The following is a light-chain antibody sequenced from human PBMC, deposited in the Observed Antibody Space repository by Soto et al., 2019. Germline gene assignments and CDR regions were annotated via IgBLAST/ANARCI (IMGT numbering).Light chain of an antibody. J-gene: IGKJ5*01. CDR2: ASS. V-gene: IGKV1-9*01. CDR3: QQLNTFPVT. Sequence: DIQLTQSPSFLSASVGDRVTISCRASQGISSYLAWYQQTPGKAPKLLIYASSTLQSGVPSRFSGSGSGTEITLTICSLQPEDFATYYCQQLNTFPVTFGQGTRLDI. CDR1: QGISSY.